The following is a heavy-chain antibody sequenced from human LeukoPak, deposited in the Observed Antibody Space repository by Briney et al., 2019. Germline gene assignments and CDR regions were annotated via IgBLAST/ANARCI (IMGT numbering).Heavy chain of an antibody. D-gene: IGHD1-1*01. V-gene: IGHV3-7*01. CDR3: ARLGSYWTFGY. Sequence: GGSLRLSCAASGFTFSNYWMSWVRQAPGKGLEWVANIKQDGSEKYYVDSVKGRFTISRDNAKNSLYLQMNSLRAEDTAVYYCARLGSYWTFGYWGQGTLVTVSS. CDR1: GFTFSNYW. J-gene: IGHJ4*02. CDR2: IKQDGSEK.